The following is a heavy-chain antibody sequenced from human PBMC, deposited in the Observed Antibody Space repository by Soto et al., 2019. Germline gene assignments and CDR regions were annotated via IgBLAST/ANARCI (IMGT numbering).Heavy chain of an antibody. CDR1: GFTLSSYD. CDR2: IGTAGDT. J-gene: IGHJ6*02. D-gene: IGHD3-9*01. Sequence: EVQLVESGGGLVQPGGSLRLSCAASGFTLSSYDMHWVRQATGKGLEWVSAIGTAGDTYYPGSVKGRFTISRENAKNSLYLQMNSLRAEDTAVYYCARDRREKYYDILTGYYQYGMDVWGQGTTVTVSS. CDR3: ARDRREKYYDILTGYYQYGMDV. V-gene: IGHV3-13*01.